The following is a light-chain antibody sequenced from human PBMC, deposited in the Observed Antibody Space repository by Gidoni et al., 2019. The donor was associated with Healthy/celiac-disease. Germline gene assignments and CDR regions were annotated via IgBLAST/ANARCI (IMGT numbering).Light chain of an antibody. J-gene: IGKJ1*01. V-gene: IGKV6-21*01. CDR1: QSIGSS. Sequence: EIVLTQSPDFQSVTTKEKVTINGRASQSIGSSLHGYQQKPDQSPKLLIKYASQSFSGVPSRFRGSGSGTDFTLTINSLEAEDAATYYCHQSSSLPQTFGQGTKVEIK. CDR3: HQSSSLPQT. CDR2: YAS.